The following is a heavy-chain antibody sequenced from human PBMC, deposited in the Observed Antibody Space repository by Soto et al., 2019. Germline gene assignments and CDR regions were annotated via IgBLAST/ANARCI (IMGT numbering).Heavy chain of an antibody. CDR3: ARAIVVVVAAIDAFDI. J-gene: IGHJ3*02. CDR1: GFTFSSYS. CDR2: ISSSSSTI. Sequence: GGSLRLSCAASGFTFSSYSMNWVRQAPGKGLEWVSYISSSSSTIYYADSVKGRFTISRDNAKNSLYLQMNSLRAEDTAVYYCARAIVVVVAAIDAFDIWGQGTMVTVSS. V-gene: IGHV3-48*01. D-gene: IGHD2-15*01.